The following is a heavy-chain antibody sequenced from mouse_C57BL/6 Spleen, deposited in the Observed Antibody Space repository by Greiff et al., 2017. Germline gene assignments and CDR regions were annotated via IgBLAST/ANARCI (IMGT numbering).Heavy chain of an antibody. Sequence: VQMKQAGAERRKPGASVKLSCKATGYTFTGYWIEWVKQRPGHGLEWIGEILPGSGGTNYNEKFKGKATFTADTSSNTAYMQLSSLTNEDSAIYYCARTGRGYFDVWGTGTTVTVSS. J-gene: IGHJ1*03. CDR3: ARTGRGYFDV. CDR1: GYTFTGYW. CDR2: ILPGSGGT. V-gene: IGHV1-9*01. D-gene: IGHD3-3*01.